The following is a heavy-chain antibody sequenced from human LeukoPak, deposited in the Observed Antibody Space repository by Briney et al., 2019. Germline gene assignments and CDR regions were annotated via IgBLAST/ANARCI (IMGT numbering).Heavy chain of an antibody. Sequence: VASVKVSCKASGYTFTSYYMHWVRQAPGQGLEWMGIINPSGGSTSYAQKFQGRVTMTRDTSTSTVYMELSSLRSEDTAVYYCAAFEDYDSSGYSPFDYWGQGTLVTVSS. CDR3: AAFEDYDSSGYSPFDY. CDR1: GYTFTSYY. CDR2: INPSGGST. V-gene: IGHV1-46*01. D-gene: IGHD3-22*01. J-gene: IGHJ4*02.